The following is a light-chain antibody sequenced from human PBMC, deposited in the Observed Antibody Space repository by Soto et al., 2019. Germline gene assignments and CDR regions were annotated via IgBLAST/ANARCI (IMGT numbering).Light chain of an antibody. CDR1: QTISTY. CDR3: QQSYRTPT. J-gene: IGKJ5*01. Sequence: DIQMTQSPSSLSTSAGYKITITCRASQTISTYLNWYQQKPGKAPRLLIYDASSLLSGVPSRFSGSGSGTDYTLTISSLQPEDFATYYCQQSYRTPTFGQGTRLEIK. V-gene: IGKV1-39*01. CDR2: DAS.